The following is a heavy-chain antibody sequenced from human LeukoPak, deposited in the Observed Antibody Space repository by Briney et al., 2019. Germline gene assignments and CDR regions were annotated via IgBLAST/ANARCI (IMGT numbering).Heavy chain of an antibody. Sequence: VESLKISRDGSGYNFASYWVALFRQNPGKGLEWIGIIYPDTSETRYSQSFQGQVTISADKSTNTAYLQWTRLQASDTAMYYCARRAGNSDDDPFNFWGLGTVVTVSS. CDR1: GYNFASYW. CDR2: IYPDTSET. CDR3: ARRAGNSDDDPFNF. D-gene: IGHD4-23*01. V-gene: IGHV5-51*01. J-gene: IGHJ3*01.